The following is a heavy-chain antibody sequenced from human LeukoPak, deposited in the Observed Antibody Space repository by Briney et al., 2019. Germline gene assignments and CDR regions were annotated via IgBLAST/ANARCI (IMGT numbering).Heavy chain of an antibody. CDR2: FDPEDGET. Sequence: ASVKVSCKVSGDALTELSMHWVRRAPGKGLEWMGGFDPEDGETIYAQKLQGRITMTEDTSTDTAYMELSSLRSEDTALYYCVTLNYYDSSGYYYWYFDLWGRGTLVTVSS. CDR3: VTLNYYDSSGYYYWYFDL. J-gene: IGHJ2*01. D-gene: IGHD3-22*01. CDR1: GDALTELS. V-gene: IGHV1-24*01.